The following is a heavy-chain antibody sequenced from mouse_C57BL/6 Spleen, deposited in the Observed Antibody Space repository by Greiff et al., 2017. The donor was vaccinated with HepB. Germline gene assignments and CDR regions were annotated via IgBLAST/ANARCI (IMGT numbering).Heavy chain of an antibody. V-gene: IGHV1-42*01. CDR3: ARSNGFDY. J-gene: IGHJ2*01. Sequence: EVQLQQSGPELVKPGASVKISCKASGYSFTGYYMNWVKQSPEKSLEWIREINPSTGGTTYNQKFKAKATLTVDKSSSTAYMRLKSLTSEDSAVYYCARSNGFDYWGQGTTLTVSS. CDR1: GYSFTGYY. CDR2: INPSTGGT.